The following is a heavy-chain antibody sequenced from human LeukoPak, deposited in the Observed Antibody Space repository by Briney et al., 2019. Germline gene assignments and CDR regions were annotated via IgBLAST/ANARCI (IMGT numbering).Heavy chain of an antibody. D-gene: IGHD3-10*02. Sequence: PGGSLRLSCAASVFIFSSYEMNGARQAPGKGLEWVSSISSSSSCIYYADSVKGRFTISRDNAKNSLYLQMNSLSAEDTAVYYCAELGITMIGGVWGKGTTVTISS. V-gene: IGHV3-48*03. CDR2: ISSSSSCI. CDR3: AELGITMIGGV. J-gene: IGHJ6*04. CDR1: VFIFSSYE.